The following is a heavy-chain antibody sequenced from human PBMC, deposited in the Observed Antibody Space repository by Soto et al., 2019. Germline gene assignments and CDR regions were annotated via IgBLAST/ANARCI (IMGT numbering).Heavy chain of an antibody. CDR1: GGTFSSYA. V-gene: IGHV1-69*01. D-gene: IGHD4-17*01. CDR2: IIPIFGTA. Sequence: QVQLVQSGAEVKKPGSSVKVSCKASGGTFSSYAISWVRQAPGQGLEWMGGIIPIFGTANYAQKFQGRVTITADESTSTSYMELSILRSEDTAVYYCARGEVVYAVTSKNGMDVWGQGTTVTVSS. J-gene: IGHJ6*02. CDR3: ARGEVVYAVTSKNGMDV.